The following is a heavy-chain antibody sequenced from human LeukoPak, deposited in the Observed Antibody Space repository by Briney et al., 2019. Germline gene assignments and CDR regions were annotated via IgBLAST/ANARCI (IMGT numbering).Heavy chain of an antibody. CDR3: AKDSRTYCSGGSCYHDY. CDR1: GFTFDDYA. D-gene: IGHD2-15*01. J-gene: IGHJ4*02. CDR2: ISWNSGSI. V-gene: IGHV3-9*01. Sequence: GRSLRLSCAASGFTFDDYAMHWVRQAPGKGLEWVSGISWNSGSIGYADSVKGRFTISRDNAKNSLYLQMNSLRAEDTAVYYCAKDSRTYCSGGSCYHDYWGQGTLVTVSS.